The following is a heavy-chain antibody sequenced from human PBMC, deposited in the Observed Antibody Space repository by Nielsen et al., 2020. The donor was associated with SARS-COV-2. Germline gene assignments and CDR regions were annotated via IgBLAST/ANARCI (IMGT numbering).Heavy chain of an antibody. Sequence: SETLSLTCTVSGGAINSSNYYWGWIRQPPGKGLEWIGYVYYRGSTNYNPSFKSRVTMSVDTSKNQFSLKLNSVSAADTAVYYCAREIEWNFFDYWGQGTLVTVSS. CDR1: GGAINSSNYY. CDR3: AREIEWNFFDY. V-gene: IGHV4-61*01. CDR2: VYYRGST. D-gene: IGHD1-7*01. J-gene: IGHJ4*02.